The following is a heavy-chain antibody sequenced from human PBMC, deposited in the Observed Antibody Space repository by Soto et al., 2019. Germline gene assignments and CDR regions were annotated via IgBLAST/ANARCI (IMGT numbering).Heavy chain of an antibody. Sequence: TGGSLRLSCAASGFTFSSYAMSWVRQAPGKGLEWVSAISGSGGSTYYADSVKGRFTISRDNSKNTLYLQMNSLRAEDTAVYYCAKDRFGKVVAAYVHDYWGQGTLVTVSS. J-gene: IGHJ4*02. CDR3: AKDRFGKVVAAYVHDY. CDR2: ISGSGGST. V-gene: IGHV3-23*01. CDR1: GFTFSSYA. D-gene: IGHD2-15*01.